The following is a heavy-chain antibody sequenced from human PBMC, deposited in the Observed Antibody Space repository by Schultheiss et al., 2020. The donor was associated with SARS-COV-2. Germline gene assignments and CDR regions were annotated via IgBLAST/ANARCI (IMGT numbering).Heavy chain of an antibody. CDR2: INHSGST. J-gene: IGHJ3*02. Sequence: SETLSLTCAVYGGSFSGYYWSWIRQPPGKGLEWIGEINHSGSTNYNPSLKSRVTISVDTSKNQFSLKLSSVTAADTAVYYCARGGRDGHNWDAFDIWGQGTMVTVSS. CDR3: ARGGRDGHNWDAFDI. CDR1: GGSFSGYY. V-gene: IGHV4-34*01. D-gene: IGHD5-24*01.